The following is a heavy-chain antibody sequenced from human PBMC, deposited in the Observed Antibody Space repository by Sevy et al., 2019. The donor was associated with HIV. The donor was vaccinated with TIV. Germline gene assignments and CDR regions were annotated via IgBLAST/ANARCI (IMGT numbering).Heavy chain of an antibody. CDR2: FFHSGTT. CDR1: DASITTND. D-gene: IGHD2-21*01. Sequence: GSLRLSCLVSDASITTNDWSWIRQAPGKGLEWIGYFFHSGTTNYNRSLKSRVTISGDTSKNEFSLRLTSVTAADTAVYYCARSRAYPRDSDDGFANWGQGTMVTVSS. J-gene: IGHJ3*02. CDR3: ARSRAYPRDSDDGFAN. V-gene: IGHV4-59*01.